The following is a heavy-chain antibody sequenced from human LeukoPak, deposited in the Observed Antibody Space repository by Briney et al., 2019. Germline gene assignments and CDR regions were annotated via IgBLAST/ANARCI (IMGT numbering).Heavy chain of an antibody. Sequence: GGSLRLSCAASGFTFSNYAMSWVRQAPGKGLEWVSYISSSGSTIYYADSVKGRFTISRDNAKNSLYLQMNSLRAEDTAVYYCARGDLVYDDYGDYVSWFDPWGQGTLVTVSS. V-gene: IGHV3-11*04. CDR3: ARGDLVYDDYGDYVSWFDP. CDR2: ISSSGSTI. CDR1: GFTFSNYA. J-gene: IGHJ5*02. D-gene: IGHD4-17*01.